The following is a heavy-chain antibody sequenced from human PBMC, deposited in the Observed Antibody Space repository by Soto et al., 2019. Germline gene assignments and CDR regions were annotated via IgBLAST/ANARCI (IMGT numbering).Heavy chain of an antibody. J-gene: IGHJ6*02. CDR2: IMPVFHTT. V-gene: IGHV1-69*01. D-gene: IGHD6-25*01. Sequence: QVQLVQSGAEVKKPGSSVKVSCQASGGTFNNFAFTWVRQAPGHGLEWLGGIMPVFHTTNIAQTFQDRITVTADDFTTTVYMEMTRLRYDDTAVYYCATATISPVSATLYHDGMDVLGQGTTVTVS. CDR1: GGTFNNFA. CDR3: ATATISPVSATLYHDGMDV.